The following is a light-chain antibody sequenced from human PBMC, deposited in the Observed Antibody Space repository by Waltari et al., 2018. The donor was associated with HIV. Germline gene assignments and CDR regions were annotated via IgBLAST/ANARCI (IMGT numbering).Light chain of an antibody. J-gene: IGLJ1*01. CDR1: SLRTYY. CDR3: NSRDSSGNSYV. V-gene: IGLV3-19*01. CDR2: DKN. Sequence: SSELTQDPDVSVALGQTVRITCQGDSLRTYYAAWYQQKPGRAPVLVVYDKNNRLAGIPDRFSGSRSGNTASLTITGTQAEDEADYYCNSRDSSGNSYVFGAGTKVSVL.